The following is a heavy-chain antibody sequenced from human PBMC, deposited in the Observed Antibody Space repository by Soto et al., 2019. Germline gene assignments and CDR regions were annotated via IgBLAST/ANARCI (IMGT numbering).Heavy chain of an antibody. V-gene: IGHV3-23*01. J-gene: IGHJ4*02. CDR3: AKPVWFGEPDY. CDR1: GFPFSSYS. CDR2: ISGSGGST. D-gene: IGHD3-10*01. Sequence: VGSLSLSCAASGFPFSSYSMSGVRQAQGKGLEWVSAISGSGGSTYYADYVKGRFTISRDNSKNTLYLQMNSLRAEDTAVYYCAKPVWFGEPDYWGQGTLVTVSS.